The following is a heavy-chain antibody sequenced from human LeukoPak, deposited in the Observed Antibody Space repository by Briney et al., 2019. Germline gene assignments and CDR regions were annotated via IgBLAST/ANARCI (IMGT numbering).Heavy chain of an antibody. J-gene: IGHJ4*02. CDR3: ARDGNDYGDY. CDR2: IYINGGT. D-gene: IGHD1-1*01. V-gene: IGHV4-61*02. CDR1: GDSISSGSYY. Sequence: PSQTLSLTCTVSGDSISSGSYYWSWIRQPAGKGLEWIGRIYINGGTNYNPSLKSRVTISVDTSRSQFSLKLSSVTAADTAVYYCARDGNDYGDYWGQGTLVTVSS.